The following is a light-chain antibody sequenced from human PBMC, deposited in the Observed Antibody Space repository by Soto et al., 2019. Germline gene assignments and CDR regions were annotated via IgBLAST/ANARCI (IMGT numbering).Light chain of an antibody. CDR1: QTVFHSSYNKDF. Sequence: DIVMTQSPDSLTVSLGKRATINCKSSQTVFHSSYNKDFVAWYQQKPGQPPKLLFYWASTRESGVPARFSGGGSGTDFFLTISSLQPEDVAVYYCQQYYSSVTFGQGTKLEIK. CDR2: WAS. J-gene: IGKJ2*01. V-gene: IGKV4-1*01. CDR3: QQYYSSVT.